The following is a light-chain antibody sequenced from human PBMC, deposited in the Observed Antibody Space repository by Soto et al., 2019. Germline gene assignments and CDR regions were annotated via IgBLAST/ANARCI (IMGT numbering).Light chain of an antibody. CDR3: QQYGGSPRT. CDR2: DAS. J-gene: IGKJ1*01. CDR1: QSVSSSS. Sequence: EIVLTQSPGTLSLSPGERATLSCRASQSVSSSSLAWYQQKRRQATRLLIHDASSSATGIPDRFSGSGSGTDFPLTISRLEPEDFAVYYCQQYGGSPRTFGQGTKVDIK. V-gene: IGKV3-20*01.